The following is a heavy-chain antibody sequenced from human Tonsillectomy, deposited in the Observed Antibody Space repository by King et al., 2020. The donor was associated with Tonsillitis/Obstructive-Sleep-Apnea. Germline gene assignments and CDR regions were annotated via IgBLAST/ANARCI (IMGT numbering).Heavy chain of an antibody. V-gene: IGHV4-34*01. D-gene: IGHD2-2*02. CDR3: AGGVPAAIHDYYDDYMDV. Sequence: HVQLQQWGAGLLKPSETLSLTCAVYGGSFSGYYWSWIRQPPGKGLEWIGEINHSGSTNYNPSLKSRVTISVDTSKNQFSLKLSSVTAADTAGYYFAGGVPAAIHDYYDDYMDVWGKGTTVTVSS. CDR1: GGSFSGYY. CDR2: INHSGST. J-gene: IGHJ6*03.